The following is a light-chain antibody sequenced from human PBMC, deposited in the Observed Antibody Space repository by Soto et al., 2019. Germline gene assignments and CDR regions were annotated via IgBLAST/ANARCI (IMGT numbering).Light chain of an antibody. CDR2: DVT. V-gene: IGLV2-14*03. CDR3: NSYTSRSTYV. Sequence: QSVLTQPASASGSPGQSITISCTGTSSDVGGFNYVSWYQQHPGKPPKLMIYDVTNRPSGVSYRFSGSKSGNTASLTISGLQAEDEDDYYCNSYTSRSTYVFGPGTKVTV. J-gene: IGLJ1*01. CDR1: SSDVGGFNY.